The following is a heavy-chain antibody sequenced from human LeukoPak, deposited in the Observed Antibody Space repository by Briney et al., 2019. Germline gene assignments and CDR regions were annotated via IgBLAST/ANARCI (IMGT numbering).Heavy chain of an antibody. CDR3: ARLKLYGHFDY. D-gene: IGHD2/OR15-2a*01. V-gene: IGHV4-59*08. J-gene: IGHJ4*02. CDR1: GGSITTYY. Sequence: SETLSLTCTVSGGSITTYYWSWIRQPPGKGLEWIGYIYYSGSTNYNPSLKSRVTISVDTSKNQFSLKLTSVTAADTAVYYCARLKLYGHFDYWGQGTLVTVSS. CDR2: IYYSGST.